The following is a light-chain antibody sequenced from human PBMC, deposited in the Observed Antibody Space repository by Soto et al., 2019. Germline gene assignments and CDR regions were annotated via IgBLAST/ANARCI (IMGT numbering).Light chain of an antibody. CDR2: YAS. CDR3: QQYAYWPET. CDR1: QSVSSY. Sequence: EIVLTQSASALSLSPGERDTLSCRASQSVSSYLAWYQQRPGQAPRLLIHYASTRASDIPARFSGSGSGTNFTLAISSLQSEDFAVYYCQQYAYWPETFGQGTKVDI. V-gene: IGKV3D-15*01. J-gene: IGKJ1*01.